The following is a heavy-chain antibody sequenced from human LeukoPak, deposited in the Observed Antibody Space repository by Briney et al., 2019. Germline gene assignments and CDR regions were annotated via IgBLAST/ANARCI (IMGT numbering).Heavy chain of an antibody. CDR1: GYTFTSYA. V-gene: IGHV1-69*05. CDR2: IIPIFGTA. Sequence: SVKVSCKASGYTFTSYAMNWVRQAPGQGLEWMGGIIPIFGTANYAQKFQGRVTITTDESTSTAYMELSSLRSEDTAVYYCAVKAGKGLRFLEWLPDNDAFDIWGQGTMVTVSS. J-gene: IGHJ3*02. CDR3: AVKAGKGLRFLEWLPDNDAFDI. D-gene: IGHD3-3*01.